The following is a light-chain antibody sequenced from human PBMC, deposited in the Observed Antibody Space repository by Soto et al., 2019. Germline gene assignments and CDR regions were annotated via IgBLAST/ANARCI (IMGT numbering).Light chain of an antibody. V-gene: IGKV1-27*01. CDR3: QKYNRAPLT. CDR1: QGIGVY. J-gene: IGKJ4*02. CDR2: AAS. Sequence: DIQMTQSPSSLSASLGDRVTITCRASQGIGVYLAWFQQKPGKVPRLLIYAASALQSGVPSRFSGGGSGTDFTLTINSLQPEDVATYYCQKYNRAPLTCGGGTNVDIK.